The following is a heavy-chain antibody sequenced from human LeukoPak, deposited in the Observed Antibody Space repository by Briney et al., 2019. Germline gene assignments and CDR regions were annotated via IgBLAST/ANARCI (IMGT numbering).Heavy chain of an antibody. D-gene: IGHD6-19*01. CDR2: ISYDGSNK. Sequence: GGSLRLSCAASGFTFSSYGMHWVRQAPGKGLEWVAVISYDGSNKYYADSVKGRFTISRDNSKNTLYLQMNSLRAEDAAVYYCAKGRHSSGWKSYFDYWGQGTLVTVSS. J-gene: IGHJ4*02. CDR1: GFTFSSYG. CDR3: AKGRHSSGWKSYFDY. V-gene: IGHV3-30*18.